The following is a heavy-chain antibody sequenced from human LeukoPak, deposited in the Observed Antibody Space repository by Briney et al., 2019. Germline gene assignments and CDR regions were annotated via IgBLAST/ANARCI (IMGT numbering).Heavy chain of an antibody. Sequence: ASVKVSCKASGYTFTSYGISWVRQAPGQGLEWMGRISAYNGNTNYAQKLQGRVTMTTDTSTSTAYMELRSLRSDDTAVYYCARFPTYYDILTGYYPHPQFDYWGQGTLVTVSS. D-gene: IGHD3-9*01. J-gene: IGHJ4*02. CDR3: ARFPTYYDILTGYYPHPQFDY. CDR2: ISAYNGNT. CDR1: GYTFTSYG. V-gene: IGHV1-18*01.